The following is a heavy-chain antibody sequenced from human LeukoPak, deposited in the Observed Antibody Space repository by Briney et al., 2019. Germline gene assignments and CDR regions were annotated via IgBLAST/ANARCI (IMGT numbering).Heavy chain of an antibody. CDR1: GFTFNSYW. CDR3: ARGTSAGGPISPFDF. CDR2: IQGDGSNT. V-gene: IGHV3-74*01. J-gene: IGHJ4*02. D-gene: IGHD6-13*01. Sequence: GGSLRLSCTASGFTFNSYWMQWFRQAPGKGLVWVSRIQGDGSNTNYADSVKGRFSISRDNAKNTVYLQMNSLRAEDTGIYYCARGTSAGGPISPFDFWGQGTVVTVSS.